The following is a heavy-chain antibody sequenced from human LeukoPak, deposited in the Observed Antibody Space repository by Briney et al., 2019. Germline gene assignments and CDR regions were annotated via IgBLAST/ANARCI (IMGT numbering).Heavy chain of an antibody. V-gene: IGHV3-7*01. CDR2: IRQDGGEK. CDR1: KFSISNYW. J-gene: IGHJ4*02. CDR3: ARDLKYSYGLDD. D-gene: IGHD5-12*01. Sequence: GGSLRLSCVVSKFSISNYWMTWVRQGPGKRLEGVANIRQDGGEKFYVDSVKGRFTISRDNAKNSLYLQMNSLRAEDTAVYYCARDLKYSYGLDDWGQGTLVTVSS.